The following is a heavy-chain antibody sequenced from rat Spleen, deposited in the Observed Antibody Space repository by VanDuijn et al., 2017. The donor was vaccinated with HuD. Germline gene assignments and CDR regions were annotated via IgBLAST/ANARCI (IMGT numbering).Heavy chain of an antibody. CDR2: IWGDGST. J-gene: IGHJ2*01. CDR1: GFSLTSYH. D-gene: IGHD1-4*01. V-gene: IGHV2-77*01. CDR3: AQLPGSH. Sequence: QVQLKESGPGLVQPSQTLSLTCTVSGFSLTSYHVHWVRQAPGRGLEWMGMIWGDGSTNYNSALKSRLSISRETSKSQVFLTMHSLQTDDTAVYYCAQLPGSHWGQGVMVTVSS.